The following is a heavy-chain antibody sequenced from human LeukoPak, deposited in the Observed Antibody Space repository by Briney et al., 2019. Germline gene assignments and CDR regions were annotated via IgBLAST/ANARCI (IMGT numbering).Heavy chain of an antibody. D-gene: IGHD2-21*02. CDR1: GFTFSTYN. J-gene: IGHJ6*03. CDR3: AKAGVTATSSYYYMDV. Sequence: GGSLRLSCAASGFTFSTYNIHWVRQAPGKGLEWMTVLSYDGSNIFYADSVKGRFTISRDNSKNTVYLQMNSLRAEDTAVYYCAKAGVTATSSYYYMDVWGKGTTVTVSS. V-gene: IGHV3-30*04. CDR2: LSYDGSNI.